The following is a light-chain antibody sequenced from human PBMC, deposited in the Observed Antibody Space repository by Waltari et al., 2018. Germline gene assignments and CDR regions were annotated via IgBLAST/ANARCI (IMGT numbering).Light chain of an antibody. V-gene: IGLV1-44*01. CDR1: SSNIGSTT. J-gene: IGLJ3*02. CDR3: AAWDDSLNAWV. CDR2: SNN. Sequence: QSVLTQPPSASGTPGQRVTIPCSGSSSNIGSTTVTWYQQLPGTAPKPLIYSNNQRPSGVPDRFSSSKSGTSASLAISGLQSEDEADYYCAAWDDSLNAWVFGGGTKLTVL.